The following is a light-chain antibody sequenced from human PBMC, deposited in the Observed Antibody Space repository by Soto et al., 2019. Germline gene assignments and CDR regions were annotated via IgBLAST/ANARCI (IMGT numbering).Light chain of an antibody. CDR3: SSYTSRSTLEV. CDR2: DVS. CDR1: SSDVGGYNY. Sequence: QSALTQPASVSGSPGQSITISCTGTSSDVGGYNYVSWYQQHPGKAPKLMIYDVSNRPSGVSNRVSGSKSGNTASLTISGLQAEDEADYYCSSYTSRSTLEVFGGGTKVTVL. V-gene: IGLV2-14*01. J-gene: IGLJ2*01.